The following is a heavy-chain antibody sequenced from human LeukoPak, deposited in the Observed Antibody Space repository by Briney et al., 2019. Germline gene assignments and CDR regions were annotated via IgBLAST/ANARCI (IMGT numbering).Heavy chain of an antibody. Sequence: PGGSLRLSCVASGFTFSSYAMHWVRQAPGKGLEWVAAISYDGSNRYYADSVKGRFTISRDNSKNTLYLQMNSLRTEDTAVYYCVRLTAAGRRTDFDYWGQGTLVTVSS. J-gene: IGHJ4*02. CDR2: ISYDGSNR. CDR1: GFTFSSYA. V-gene: IGHV3-30*04. CDR3: VRLTAAGRRTDFDY. D-gene: IGHD6-13*01.